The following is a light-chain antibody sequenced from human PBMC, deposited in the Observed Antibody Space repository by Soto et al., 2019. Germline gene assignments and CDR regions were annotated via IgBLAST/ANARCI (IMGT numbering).Light chain of an antibody. CDR1: QSVTSSY. V-gene: IGKV3-20*01. CDR3: QQFGSSMYT. CDR2: GSS. J-gene: IGKJ2*01. Sequence: EIVLTQSPGTLSLSPGERATLSCRASQSVTSSYLAWYQQKPGQAPRLLIHGSSSRATGIPDRYSGSGSGTDFTLTISRLEPEDFAVYYCQQFGSSMYTFGQGTKLEIE.